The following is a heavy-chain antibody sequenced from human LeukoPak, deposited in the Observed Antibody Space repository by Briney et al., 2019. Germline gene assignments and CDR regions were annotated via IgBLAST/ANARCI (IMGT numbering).Heavy chain of an antibody. CDR1: GFTFSSYW. Sequence: GGSLRLSCAASGFTFSSYWMSWVRQAPGKGLGWVANIKQDGSEKYYVDSVKGRFTISRDNAKNSLYLQMNSLRAEDTAVYYCASRYYDARDLGAFDIWGQGTMVTVSS. V-gene: IGHV3-7*01. CDR3: ASRYYDARDLGAFDI. CDR2: IKQDGSEK. J-gene: IGHJ3*02. D-gene: IGHD3-3*01.